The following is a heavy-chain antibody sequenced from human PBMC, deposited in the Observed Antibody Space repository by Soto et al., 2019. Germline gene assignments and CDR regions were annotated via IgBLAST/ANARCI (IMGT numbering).Heavy chain of an antibody. D-gene: IGHD2-15*01. Sequence: GESLKISCKGSGYSFTSYWIGWVRQMPGKGLEWMGIIYPGDSDTRYSPSFQGQVTISADKSISTAYLQWSSLRASDTAMYYCLICRGYCSGGNCSTSQVVLEIWGQGTTVTVSS. J-gene: IGHJ3*02. CDR3: LICRGYCSGGNCSTSQVVLEI. CDR2: IYPGDSDT. V-gene: IGHV5-51*01. CDR1: GYSFTSYW.